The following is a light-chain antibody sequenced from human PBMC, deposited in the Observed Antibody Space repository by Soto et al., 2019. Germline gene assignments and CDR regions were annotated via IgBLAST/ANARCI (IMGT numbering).Light chain of an antibody. Sequence: EIVLTQSPGTLSLSPGERATLSCRASQRVTSDFLAWYQQKPGQAPSLLIYGASNRATGVPDRFSGSGSGTDFTLTISRLEPEDFAVYHCQQYGRSPPTFGGGTKVEVK. CDR1: QRVTSDF. J-gene: IGKJ4*01. CDR3: QQYGRSPPT. V-gene: IGKV3-20*01. CDR2: GAS.